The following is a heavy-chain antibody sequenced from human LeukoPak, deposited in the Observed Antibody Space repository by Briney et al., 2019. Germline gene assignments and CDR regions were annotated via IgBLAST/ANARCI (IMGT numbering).Heavy chain of an antibody. V-gene: IGHV3-23*01. CDR2: IAGTGETT. D-gene: IGHD5-18*01. Sequence: GGSLRLSCAASGFTFSKSAMSWVRQAPGKGLEWVSTIAGTGETTYYADSVKGRFTISRDNSKNTLYLQMNSLRAEDTAVYYCAKSGGYSYGPEKYFDSWGQGSLVTVSS. J-gene: IGHJ4*02. CDR1: GFTFSKSA. CDR3: AKSGGYSYGPEKYFDS.